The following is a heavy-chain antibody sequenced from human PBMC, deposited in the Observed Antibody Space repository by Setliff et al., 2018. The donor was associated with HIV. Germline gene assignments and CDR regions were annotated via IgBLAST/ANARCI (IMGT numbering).Heavy chain of an antibody. V-gene: IGHV3-30*18. Sequence: GGSLRLSCAASGFAFNSYGMHWFRRAPGKGLEWVAAISFHEINKFYLDSVEGRFSISRDNSRNTLYLQMSSLRAEDTGVYYCAKDYWVAGLDYWGQGTLVTVSS. D-gene: IGHD6-19*01. CDR2: ISFHEINK. J-gene: IGHJ4*02. CDR3: AKDYWVAGLDY. CDR1: GFAFNSYG.